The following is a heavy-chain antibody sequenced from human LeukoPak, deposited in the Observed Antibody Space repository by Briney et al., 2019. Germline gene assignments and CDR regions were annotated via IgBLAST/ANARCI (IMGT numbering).Heavy chain of an antibody. CDR3: ASSDYYDSSGYN. V-gene: IGHV3-7*01. J-gene: IGHJ4*02. CDR2: IKTDGSEK. D-gene: IGHD3-22*01. CDR1: GFTFSNYW. Sequence: GGSLRLSCEGSGFTFSNYWMGWVRQAPGKGLQWVANIKTDGSEKYYVNSVKGRFTISRDNAKNSLYLQMNSLRAEDTAVYYCASSDYYDSSGYNWGQGTLVTVSS.